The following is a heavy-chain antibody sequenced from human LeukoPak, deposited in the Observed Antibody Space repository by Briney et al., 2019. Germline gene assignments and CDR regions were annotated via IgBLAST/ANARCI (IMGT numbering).Heavy chain of an antibody. D-gene: IGHD1-26*01. V-gene: IGHV3-13*01. Sequence: PGGSLRLSCAASGFAFSSYDMHWVRQVSGKGLEWVSAIGHAGDTHYADSVKGRSTISREDAKNYFFLQMNSLRAGDTAVYFCAALGDSIYWGQGTLVTVSS. CDR1: GFAFSSYD. CDR2: IGHAGDT. J-gene: IGHJ4*02. CDR3: AALGDSIY.